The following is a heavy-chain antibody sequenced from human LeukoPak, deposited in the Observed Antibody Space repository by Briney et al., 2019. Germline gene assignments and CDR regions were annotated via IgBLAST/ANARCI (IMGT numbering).Heavy chain of an antibody. J-gene: IGHJ4*02. Sequence: GGSLRLSCVGSKISFTNAWLSWVRQAPGKGLEWVANIKQDGSDKYYVDSVKGRFTISRDNAKKSLYLQMNSLRVEDTAVYYCARDKITSGYYFDYWGQGTLVTVSS. CDR3: ARDKITSGYYFDY. CDR1: KISFTNAW. D-gene: IGHD3-10*01. CDR2: IKQDGSDK. V-gene: IGHV3-7*01.